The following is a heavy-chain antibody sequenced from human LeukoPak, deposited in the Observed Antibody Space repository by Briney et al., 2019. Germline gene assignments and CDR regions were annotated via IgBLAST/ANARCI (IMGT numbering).Heavy chain of an antibody. CDR2: IIPIFGTA. CDR3: ARDLRVTGTMVGYYYGMDV. V-gene: IGHV1-69*01. CDR1: GGTFSSYA. D-gene: IGHD1-7*01. Sequence: ASVKVSCKASGGTFSSYAISWVRQAPGQGLEWMGGIIPIFGTANYAQKFQGRVTITADESTSTAYMELSSLRSEDTAVYYCARDLRVTGTMVGYYYGMDVWGQGTTVTVSS. J-gene: IGHJ6*02.